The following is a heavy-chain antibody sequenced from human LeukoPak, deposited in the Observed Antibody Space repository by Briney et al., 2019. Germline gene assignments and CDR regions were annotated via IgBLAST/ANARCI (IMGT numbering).Heavy chain of an antibody. V-gene: IGHV3-7*04. CDR2: IRQDGREK. Sequence: PVGSLRLSXAPSGYTFSSDWMSWVRQAPVGRLEWRSNIRQDGREKNYVDSVKGRFTISRDNTKNTLFLQMNSLRAEDTAVYYCARGYGDYGGEDFDYWGQGTLVTVSS. D-gene: IGHD4-17*01. J-gene: IGHJ4*02. CDR3: ARGYGDYGGEDFDY. CDR1: GYTFSSDW.